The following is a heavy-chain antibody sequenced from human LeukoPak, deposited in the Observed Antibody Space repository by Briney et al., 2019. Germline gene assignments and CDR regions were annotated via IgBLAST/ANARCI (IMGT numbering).Heavy chain of an antibody. V-gene: IGHV4-38-2*02. J-gene: IGHJ4*02. CDR1: GYSISSGYY. D-gene: IGHD1-26*01. CDR3: ARAPVGATRYVY. CDR2: IYHSGST. Sequence: SETLSLTCTVSGYSISSGYYWGWIRQPPGKGLEWIGSIYHSGSTYYNPSLKSRVTISVDTSKNQFSLKLSSVTAADTAVYYCARAPVGATRYVYWGQGTLVTVSS.